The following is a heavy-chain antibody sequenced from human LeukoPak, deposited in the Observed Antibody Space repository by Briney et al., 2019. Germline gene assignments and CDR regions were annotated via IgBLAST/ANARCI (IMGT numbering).Heavy chain of an antibody. CDR2: INPNSGGT. CDR1: GYTFTGYY. J-gene: IGHJ5*02. Sequence: ASAKVSCKASGYTFTGYYMHWVRQAPGQGLEWMGWINPNSGGTNYAQKFQGRVTMTRDTSISTAYMELSRLRSDDTAVYYCARDEVPAAISLPWGQGTLVTVSS. CDR3: ARDEVPAAISLP. D-gene: IGHD2-2*01. V-gene: IGHV1-2*02.